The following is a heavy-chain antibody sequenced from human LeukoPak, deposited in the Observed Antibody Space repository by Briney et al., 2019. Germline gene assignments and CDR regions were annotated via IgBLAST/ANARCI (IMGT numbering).Heavy chain of an antibody. J-gene: IGHJ5*02. V-gene: IGHV3-23*03. D-gene: IGHD4-17*01. CDR1: GFTFSSYA. CDR2: IYSRDNT. Sequence: GGSLRLSCAASGFTFSSYAMSWVRQAPGKGLEWVSIIYSRDNTDYADSVKGRFIISRDNSKNTVYLQMNSLRADDTAVYYCARDRAYGDYAAWGQGTLVTVSS. CDR3: ARDRAYGDYAA.